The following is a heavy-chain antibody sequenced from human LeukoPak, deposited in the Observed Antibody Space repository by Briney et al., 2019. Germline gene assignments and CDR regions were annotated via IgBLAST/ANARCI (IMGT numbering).Heavy chain of an antibody. V-gene: IGHV4-30-2*01. Sequence: SETLSLTCTVSGGSISSGGYYWSWIRQPPGKGLEWIGYIYHSGSTYYNPSLKSRVTISVDRSKNQFSLKLSSVSAADTAVYYCARGLDWYSSSSSKVDWFDPWGQGTLVTVSS. D-gene: IGHD6-6*01. CDR3: ARGLDWYSSSSSKVDWFDP. J-gene: IGHJ5*02. CDR1: GGSISSGGYY. CDR2: IYHSGST.